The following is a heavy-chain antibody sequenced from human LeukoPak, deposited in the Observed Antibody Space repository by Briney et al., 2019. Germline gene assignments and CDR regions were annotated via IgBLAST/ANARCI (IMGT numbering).Heavy chain of an antibody. CDR2: INPNSGGT. CDR1: GYTFTGYY. CDR3: ARDNGDYWFDY. D-gene: IGHD4-17*01. Sequence: ASVKLSFKASGYTFTGYYMHWVRLAPGQGLEWMGWINPNSGGTKYAQKFQGRVTITRDTSISTSYMELTRLRSDDTAVYYCARDNGDYWFDYWGQGPLVSVSS. J-gene: IGHJ4*02. V-gene: IGHV1-2*02.